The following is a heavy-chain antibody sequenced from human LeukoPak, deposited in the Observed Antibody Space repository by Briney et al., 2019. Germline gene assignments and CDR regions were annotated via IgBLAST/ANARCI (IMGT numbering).Heavy chain of an antibody. Sequence: GGTLRLSCAASGFTFSSYWMSWVRQAPGKGLEWVSYISSSGSTIYYADSVKGRFTISRDNAKNSLYLQMNSLRAEDTAVYYCARGAGGSYEGAFDIWGQGTMVTVSS. CDR1: GFTFSSYW. CDR2: ISSSGSTI. V-gene: IGHV3-48*04. CDR3: ARGAGGSYEGAFDI. D-gene: IGHD1-26*01. J-gene: IGHJ3*02.